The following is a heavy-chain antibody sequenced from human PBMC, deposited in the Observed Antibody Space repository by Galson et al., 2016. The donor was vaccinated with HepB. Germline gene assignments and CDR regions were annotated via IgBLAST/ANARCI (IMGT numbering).Heavy chain of an antibody. CDR3: ARGLVVTAILSGMDV. D-gene: IGHD2-21*02. CDR2: TWYDGSHK. V-gene: IGHV3-33*01. Sequence: SLRLSCAASGFTFSSYGMHWVRQAPGKGLEWVAVTWYDGSHKYYADSVKGRFTISRDNSKNTLYLQMNSLRAEDTAVYYCARGLVVTAILSGMDVWGQGTTVTVSS. CDR1: GFTFSSYG. J-gene: IGHJ6*02.